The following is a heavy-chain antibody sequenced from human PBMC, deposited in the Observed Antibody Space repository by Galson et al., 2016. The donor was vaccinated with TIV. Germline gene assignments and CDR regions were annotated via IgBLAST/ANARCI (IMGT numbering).Heavy chain of an antibody. CDR3: ARDGHDFWSGGANSLDS. CDR2: ISYDGSNI. CDR1: GFTFSSYT. Sequence: SLRLSCAASGFTFSSYTFHWVRQAPGKGLEWVAIISYDGSNIYNADSVKGRFTISRDNSQNTLYLQMNSLRAEDTAVYYCARDGHDFWSGGANSLDSWGQGTLVTV. D-gene: IGHD3-3*01. J-gene: IGHJ4*02. V-gene: IGHV3-30*04.